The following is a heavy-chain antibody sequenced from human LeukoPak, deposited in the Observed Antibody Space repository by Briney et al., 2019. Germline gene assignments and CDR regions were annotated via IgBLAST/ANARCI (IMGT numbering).Heavy chain of an antibody. CDR2: ISFTGNT. Sequence: SETLSLTCTVSGGSISGYYWSWVRQSPGKRLEWIAYISFTGNTNYNPSLKSRVTISLDTSKTHFSLTLSSLTAADTAVYYCARSPPGWYYDNSGQYYFDTWGQGALVTVSS. CDR3: ARSPPGWYYDNSGQYYFDT. V-gene: IGHV4-59*08. J-gene: IGHJ4*02. D-gene: IGHD3-22*01. CDR1: GGSISGYY.